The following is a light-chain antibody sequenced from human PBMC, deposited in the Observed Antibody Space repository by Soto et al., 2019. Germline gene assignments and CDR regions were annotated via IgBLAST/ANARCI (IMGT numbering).Light chain of an antibody. CDR1: QTVGSN. CDR3: QQRSNWLIT. J-gene: IGKJ5*01. CDR2: GAS. V-gene: IGKV3-15*01. Sequence: EIVMTQSPATLSVSPGERAALSFRASQTVGSNLAWYQQKPGQAPRLLISGASTRATGIPARFSGSGSGTDFTLTISSLEPEDFAVYYCQQRSNWLITFGQGTRLEIK.